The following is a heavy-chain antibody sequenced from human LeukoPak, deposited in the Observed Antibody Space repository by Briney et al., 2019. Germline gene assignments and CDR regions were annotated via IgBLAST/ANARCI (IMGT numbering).Heavy chain of an antibody. Sequence: SETLSLTCAVYGEPFSGHYWTWIRQSPGKGLEWIGDVHDSGANNYNPSLKSRITILGDTSKNQFSLKLSSATAADTAVYYCARGVYYNSRSYLSWLDPWGQGTLVTVSS. CDR3: ARGVYYNSRSYLSWLDP. CDR2: VHDSGAN. CDR1: GEPFSGHY. D-gene: IGHD3-10*01. V-gene: IGHV4-34*01. J-gene: IGHJ5*02.